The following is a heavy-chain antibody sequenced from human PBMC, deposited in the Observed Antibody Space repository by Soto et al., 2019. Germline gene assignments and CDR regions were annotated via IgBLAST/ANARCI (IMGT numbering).Heavy chain of an antibody. CDR1: GYTFTSYG. D-gene: IGHD3-3*01. Sequence: ASVKVSCKASGYTFTSYGISWVRQAPGQGLEWMGWISTYSGNTDYAQKFQGRITMTTDTSTDTVYMELRSLRSDDTAVYFCARNLFGVIIMGDDWGQGTLVTVSX. J-gene: IGHJ4*02. V-gene: IGHV1-18*04. CDR3: ARNLFGVIIMGDD. CDR2: ISTYSGNT.